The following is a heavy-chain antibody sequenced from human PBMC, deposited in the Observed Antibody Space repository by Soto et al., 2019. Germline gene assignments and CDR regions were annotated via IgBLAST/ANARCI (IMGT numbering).Heavy chain of an antibody. V-gene: IGHV3-30*18. CDR2: ISYDGSNK. Sequence: GGSLRLSCAASGFTFSSYGMHWVRQAPGKGLEWVAVISYDGSNKYYADSVKGRFTISRDNSKNTLYLQMNSLRAEDTAVYYCAKDNRAETTLDYWGQGTLVTVSS. CDR3: AKDNRAETTLDY. CDR1: GFTFSSYG. D-gene: IGHD1-7*01. J-gene: IGHJ4*02.